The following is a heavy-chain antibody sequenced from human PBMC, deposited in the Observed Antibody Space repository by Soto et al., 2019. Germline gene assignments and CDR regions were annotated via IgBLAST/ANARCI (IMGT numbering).Heavy chain of an antibody. CDR1: GGTFSSYA. CDR2: IIPIFGTA. Sequence: VASVKVSCKASGGTFSSYAISWVRQAPGQGLEWMGGIIPIFGTANYAQKFQGRVTITADESTSTAYMELSSLRSEDTAVYYCARDSYGYSIPSAALGYRGQGTLVTVSS. D-gene: IGHD5-18*01. J-gene: IGHJ4*02. CDR3: ARDSYGYSIPSAALGY. V-gene: IGHV1-69*13.